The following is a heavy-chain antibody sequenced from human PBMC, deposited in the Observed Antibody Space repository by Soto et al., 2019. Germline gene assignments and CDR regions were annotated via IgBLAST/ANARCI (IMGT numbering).Heavy chain of an antibody. CDR3: AKAMAVQLWLPSTFDY. Sequence: PGGSLRLSCAASGFTFSSYGMHWVRQAPGKGLEWVAVISYDGSNKYYADSVKGRFTISRDNSKNTLYLQMNSLRAEDTAVYYCAKAMAVQLWLPSTFDYWGQGTLVTVSS. V-gene: IGHV3-30*18. CDR2: ISYDGSNK. CDR1: GFTFSSYG. D-gene: IGHD5-18*01. J-gene: IGHJ4*02.